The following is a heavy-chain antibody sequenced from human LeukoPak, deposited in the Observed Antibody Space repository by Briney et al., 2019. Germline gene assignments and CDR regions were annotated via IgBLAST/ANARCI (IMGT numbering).Heavy chain of an antibody. CDR3: ARAVHQIVVVVAATTAPSPLIIDY. D-gene: IGHD2-15*01. CDR2: ISAYNGNT. V-gene: IGHV1-18*01. CDR1: GYTFTSYG. J-gene: IGHJ4*02. Sequence: GASVKVSCKASGYTFTSYGISWVRQAPGQGLEWMGWISAYNGNTNYAQKLQGRVTMTTDTSTSTAYMELRSLRSDDTAVYYCARAVHQIVVVVAATTAPSPLIIDYWGQGTLVTVSS.